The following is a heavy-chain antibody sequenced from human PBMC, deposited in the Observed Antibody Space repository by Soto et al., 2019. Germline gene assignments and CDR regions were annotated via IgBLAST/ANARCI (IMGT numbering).Heavy chain of an antibody. CDR1: GGSILNGGHY. V-gene: IGHV4-31*03. CDR3: AREGRPYRPAWFDY. Sequence: SETLSLTCTVSGGSILNGGHYWTWIRQHPGKGLEWIGRIFFSGNTHYNPALKSRLTFSLDTAKNQFSLKLTSVTAADTAVYYCAREGRPYRPAWFDYWGQGTLVTVSS. D-gene: IGHD1-26*01. J-gene: IGHJ4*02. CDR2: IFFSGNT.